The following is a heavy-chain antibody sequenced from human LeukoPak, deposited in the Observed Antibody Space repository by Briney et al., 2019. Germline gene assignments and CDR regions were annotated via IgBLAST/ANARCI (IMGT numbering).Heavy chain of an antibody. J-gene: IGHJ4*02. Sequence: SETLSLTCTVSGGSISSSSYYWGWIRQPPGKGLEWIGSIYYSGSTYYNPSLKSRVTISVDTSKNQFSLKLSSVTAADTAVYYCARSATVTTFPELDYWGQGTLVTVSS. V-gene: IGHV4-39*07. CDR1: GGSISSSSYY. CDR2: IYYSGST. D-gene: IGHD4-17*01. CDR3: ARSATVTTFPELDY.